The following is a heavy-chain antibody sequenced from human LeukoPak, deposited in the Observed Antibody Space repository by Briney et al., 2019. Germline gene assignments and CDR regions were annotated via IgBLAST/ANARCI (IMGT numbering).Heavy chain of an antibody. CDR1: GFTFSSYG. J-gene: IGHJ4*02. CDR3: AKDSREYSSGWYNFPFDY. V-gene: IGHV3-30*02. CDR2: IRHDGSNK. D-gene: IGHD6-19*01. Sequence: GGSLRLSCAASGFTFSSYGMHWVRQAPGKGLEWVAFIRHDGSNKYYADSVKGRFTISRDNSKNTLYLQMNSLRAEDTAVYYCAKDSREYSSGWYNFPFDYWGQGTLVTVSS.